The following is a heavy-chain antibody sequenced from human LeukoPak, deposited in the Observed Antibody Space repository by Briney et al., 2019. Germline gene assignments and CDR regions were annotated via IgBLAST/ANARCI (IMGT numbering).Heavy chain of an antibody. J-gene: IGHJ4*02. Sequence: ESLRLSCAASGFTFSSYAMSWVRQAPGKGLEWVSAISGSGGSTYYADSVKGRFTISRDNSKNTLYLQMNSLRAEDTAVYYCAKPYYYDSSGYYYDPEFFDYWGQGTLVTVSS. CDR1: GFTFSSYA. V-gene: IGHV3-23*01. D-gene: IGHD3-22*01. CDR2: ISGSGGST. CDR3: AKPYYYDSSGYYYDPEFFDY.